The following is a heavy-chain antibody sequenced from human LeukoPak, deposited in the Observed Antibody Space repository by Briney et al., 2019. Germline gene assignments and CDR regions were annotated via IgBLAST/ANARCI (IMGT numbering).Heavy chain of an antibody. V-gene: IGHV1-69*04. D-gene: IGHD5-12*01. J-gene: IGHJ4*02. CDR1: GGTFSSYA. Sequence: GSSVKVSCKASGGTFSSYAISWVRQAPGQGLEWKGRIIPILGIANYAQKFQGRVTITADKSTSTAYMELSSLRSEDTAVYYCARIRLHSGYDFLDYWGQGTLVTVSS. CDR2: IIPILGIA. CDR3: ARIRLHSGYDFLDY.